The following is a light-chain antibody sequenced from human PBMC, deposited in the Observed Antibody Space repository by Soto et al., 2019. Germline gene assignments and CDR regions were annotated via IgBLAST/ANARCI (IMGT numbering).Light chain of an antibody. CDR1: QSVSSN. CDR2: GAS. Sequence: EIVMTQSPATLSVSPGERATLSCRASQSVSSNFAWYQQKPGQAPRLLMYGASTRATGIPDRFSGSGSGTECALTISSLQSEDFAVYYCQQHNNWPPWTFGQGTKVEIK. CDR3: QQHNNWPPWT. V-gene: IGKV3-15*01. J-gene: IGKJ1*01.